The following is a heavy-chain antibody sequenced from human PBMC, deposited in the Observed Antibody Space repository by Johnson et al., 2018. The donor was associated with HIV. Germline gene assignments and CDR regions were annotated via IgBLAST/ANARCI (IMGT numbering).Heavy chain of an antibody. CDR2: ISYDGSNK. J-gene: IGHJ3*02. CDR3: ARDNWNEDI. Sequence: QMQLVESGGGVVQPGRSLRLSCAASGFTFSSYAMHWVRQAPGKGLEWVAVISYDGSNKYYADSVKGRFTISRDNSKNTLYLQMNSLRDEDTAVYYCARDNWNEDIWGQGTMVTVSS. CDR1: GFTFSSYA. V-gene: IGHV3-30*04. D-gene: IGHD1-20*01.